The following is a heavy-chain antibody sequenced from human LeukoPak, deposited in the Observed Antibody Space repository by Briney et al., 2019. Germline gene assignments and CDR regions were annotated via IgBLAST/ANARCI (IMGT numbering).Heavy chain of an antibody. V-gene: IGHV1-2*02. J-gene: IGHJ4*02. D-gene: IGHD1-26*01. CDR1: GYTCTDYY. Sequence: ASVKVSCKASGYTCTDYYLHWVRQAPGHGPEWRGWINSKTGITKYAQNFQGRVTMTRDTSISTAYMEVSRLRSDDTAVFYCARDLAMYSPDLDYWGQGTLVTVSS. CDR2: INSKTGIT. CDR3: ARDLAMYSPDLDY.